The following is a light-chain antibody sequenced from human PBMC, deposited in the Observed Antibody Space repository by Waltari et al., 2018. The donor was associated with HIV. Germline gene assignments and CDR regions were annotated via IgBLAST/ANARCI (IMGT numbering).Light chain of an antibody. Sequence: QSALTQPASVSGSPGQSITISCTGTSSDVGGYNYVSWYQQHPGKAPKLMIYYVSNPPSGVSNRISGAKAGNTASLTISGLQAEDEADYYCSSYTSSSALYVVFGGGTKLTVL. CDR2: YVS. CDR1: SSDVGGYNY. CDR3: SSYTSSSALYVV. J-gene: IGLJ2*01. V-gene: IGLV2-14*03.